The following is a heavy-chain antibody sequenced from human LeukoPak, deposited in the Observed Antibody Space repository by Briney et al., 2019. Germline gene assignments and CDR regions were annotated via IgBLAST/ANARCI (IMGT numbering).Heavy chain of an antibody. V-gene: IGHV3-43*02. J-gene: IGHJ4*02. CDR1: GFTFDDSA. CDR3: AKGRWCSSSSCYDPFGY. Sequence: GGSLRLSCAASGFTFDDSAMHWGRQAPGEGPEWVSLISGDGGNTYYADSVKGRFTISRDNSNISLYLQMNSLRTEDTALYYCAKGRWCSSSSCYDPFGYWGQGTLVTVSS. D-gene: IGHD2-2*01. CDR2: ISGDGGNT.